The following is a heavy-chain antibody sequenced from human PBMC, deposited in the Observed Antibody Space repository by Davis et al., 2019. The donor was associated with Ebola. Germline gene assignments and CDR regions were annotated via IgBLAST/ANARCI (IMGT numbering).Heavy chain of an antibody. CDR3: ARGVGERYYYGMDV. CDR2: INHSGST. Sequence: SETLSLTCTVSGGSISSGGYYWSWIRQPPGKGLEWIGEINHSGSTNYNPSLKSRVTISVDTSKNQFSLKLSSVTAADTAVYYCARGVGERYYYGMDVWGQGTTVTVSS. V-gene: IGHV4-39*07. J-gene: IGHJ6*02. CDR1: GGSISSGGYY. D-gene: IGHD4-17*01.